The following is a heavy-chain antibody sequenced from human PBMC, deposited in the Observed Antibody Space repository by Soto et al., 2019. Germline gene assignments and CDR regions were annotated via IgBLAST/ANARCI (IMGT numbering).Heavy chain of an antibody. CDR3: ASRGSCVPF. J-gene: IGHJ4*02. V-gene: IGHV4-4*02. D-gene: IGHD2-15*01. CDR1: GGSITNTDW. CDR2: ISLSGNT. Sequence: SETLSLTCAVSGGSITNTDWWTWVRQPPGMGLEWVGDISLSGNTNYNPSLGGRAAISLDKSRNQFSLILNPMYAADTPLYYFASRGSCVPFWGQGALVTVSS.